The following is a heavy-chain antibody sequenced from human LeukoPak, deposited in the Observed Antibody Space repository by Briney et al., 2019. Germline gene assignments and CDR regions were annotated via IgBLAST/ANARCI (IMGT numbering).Heavy chain of an antibody. CDR3: AGGRGWYQFDY. CDR2: IYYTGST. V-gene: IGHV4-59*11. J-gene: IGHJ4*02. Sequence: SETLSLTCTVSGVSISGHHWTWIRQPPGKGLEWIGYIYYTGSTNYNPSLKSRVTMSLDMSKNQLSLRLSSLTAADTAVYYCAGGRGWYQFDYWGQGSLVTVSS. CDR1: GVSISGHH. D-gene: IGHD6-19*01.